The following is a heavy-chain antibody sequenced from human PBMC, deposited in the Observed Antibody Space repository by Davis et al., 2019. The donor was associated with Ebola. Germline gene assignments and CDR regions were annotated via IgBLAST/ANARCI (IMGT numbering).Heavy chain of an antibody. V-gene: IGHV3-74*01. CDR1: GFTFSSYW. CDR2: VDIDGSRT. J-gene: IGHJ4*02. Sequence: HTGGSLKLSCAASGFTFSSYWMHWVRQAPGKGLVWVSRVDIDGSRTSYADSVKGRFTISRDNAKNTLYLQMDSLRAEDTAVYYCARAPTSLTVIDYWGQGTLVTVSS. D-gene: IGHD1-20*01. CDR3: ARAPTSLTVIDY.